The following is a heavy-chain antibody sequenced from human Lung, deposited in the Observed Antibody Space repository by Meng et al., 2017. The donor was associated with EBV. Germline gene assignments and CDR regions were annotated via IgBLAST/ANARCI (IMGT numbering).Heavy chain of an antibody. J-gene: IGHJ5*02. D-gene: IGHD3-16*01. Sequence: QVQLVESGGGVVQPGRSLRLSCEASGFIFRTYAMEWVRQAPGKGLEWLAAISYDGNNKYYADSAKGRFTISRDNSKNTLFLEMNTLRRDDTAVYYCATNQGDSAAYRGWLDPWGQGILVTVSS. CDR3: ATNQGDSAAYRGWLDP. CDR1: GFIFRTYA. CDR2: ISYDGNNK. V-gene: IGHV3-30-3*01.